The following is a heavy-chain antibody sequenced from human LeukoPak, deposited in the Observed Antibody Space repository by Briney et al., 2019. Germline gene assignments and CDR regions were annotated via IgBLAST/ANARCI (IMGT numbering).Heavy chain of an antibody. J-gene: IGHJ5*02. CDR2: IYYSGST. Sequence: SETLSLTCTVSGGSISNYYWSWIRQPPGKGLEWIGYIYYSGSTNYNPSLKSRVTISVDTSKNQFSLKLSSVTAADTAVYYCARDVGGWFDPWGQGTLVTVSS. CDR1: GGSISNYY. D-gene: IGHD2-15*01. CDR3: ARDVGGWFDP. V-gene: IGHV4-59*01.